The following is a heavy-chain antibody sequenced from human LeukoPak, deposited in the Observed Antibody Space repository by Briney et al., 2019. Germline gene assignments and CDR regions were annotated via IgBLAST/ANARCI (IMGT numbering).Heavy chain of an antibody. CDR3: ARLRPYSSTWYAYYGMDV. CDR2: IKLDGTQN. J-gene: IGHJ6*02. Sequence: GGSLRLSCVASGFTFSSYWMSWVRQAPGKGLEWVANIKLDGTQNYYVDSVKGRFTISRDNAKNSLYLQMNSLRAEETAVYYCARLRPYSSTWYAYYGMDVWGQGTTVT. D-gene: IGHD6-13*01. CDR1: GFTFSSYW. V-gene: IGHV3-7*04.